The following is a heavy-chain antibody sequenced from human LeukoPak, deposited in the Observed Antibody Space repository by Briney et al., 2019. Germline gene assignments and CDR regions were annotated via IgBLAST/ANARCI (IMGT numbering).Heavy chain of an antibody. Sequence: ASVKVSCKASGYTFTGYYMHWVRRAPGQGLEWMGWINPNSGGTNYAQKFQGRVTMTRDTSISTAYMELSRLRSDDTAVYYCAREGIAAPETNWFDPWGQGTLVTVSS. V-gene: IGHV1-2*02. CDR2: INPNSGGT. CDR1: GYTFTGYY. D-gene: IGHD6-13*01. J-gene: IGHJ5*02. CDR3: AREGIAAPETNWFDP.